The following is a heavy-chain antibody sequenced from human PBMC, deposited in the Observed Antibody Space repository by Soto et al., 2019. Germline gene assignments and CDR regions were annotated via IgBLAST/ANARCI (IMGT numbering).Heavy chain of an antibody. V-gene: IGHV5-51*01. CDR1: GYSFTTYC. Sequence: GESLKISCTGSGYSFTTYCIRWVRQMPGQGLEWMGILYPGDSDTRYSPSFQGQVTIAADKSISTAYLQWSSLKASDTAMYYCARLGLPYCSSTSCYLSGYYHRMDVWGQGSTVTAS. J-gene: IGHJ6*02. CDR3: ARLGLPYCSSTSCYLSGYYHRMDV. D-gene: IGHD2-2*01. CDR2: LYPGDSDT.